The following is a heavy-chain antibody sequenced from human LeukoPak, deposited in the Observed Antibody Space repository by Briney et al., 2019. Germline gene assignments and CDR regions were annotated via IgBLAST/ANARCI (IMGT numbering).Heavy chain of an antibody. D-gene: IGHD6-19*01. CDR3: ARRAYSSGWYYFDY. CDR2: IFYSGST. J-gene: IGHJ4*02. CDR1: GGSINSYY. Sequence: PSETLSLTCTVSGGSINSYYWSWIRQPPGKGLEWIGCIFYSGSTNYNPSLKSRVTISVDTSKNQFSLKLSSVTAADTAVYYCARRAYSSGWYYFDYWGQGTLVTVSS. V-gene: IGHV4-59*08.